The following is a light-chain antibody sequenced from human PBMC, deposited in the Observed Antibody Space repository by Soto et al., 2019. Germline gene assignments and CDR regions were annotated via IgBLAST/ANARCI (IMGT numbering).Light chain of an antibody. J-gene: IGLJ1*01. CDR3: SSYTSSSTLPYV. Sequence: QSVLTQPASVSGSPGQSITISCTGTSSDVGDYNYVFWYQQHPGKAPKLMIYEVSNRPSGVSNRFSGSKSGNTASLTISGLQAEDEADYYCSSYTSSSTLPYVFGTGTKVTVL. CDR2: EVS. CDR1: SSDVGDYNY. V-gene: IGLV2-14*01.